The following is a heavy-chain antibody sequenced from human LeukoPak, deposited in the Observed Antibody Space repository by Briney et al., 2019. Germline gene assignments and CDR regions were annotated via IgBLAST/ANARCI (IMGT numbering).Heavy chain of an antibody. CDR3: ARHSVVTPYYDFWSGPDV. J-gene: IGHJ6*04. V-gene: IGHV4-59*08. D-gene: IGHD3-3*01. Sequence: SETLSLTCTVSGGSISSYYWSWIRQPPGKGLEWIGYIYYSGSTNYNPSLKSRVTISVDTSKNQFSLKLSSVTAADTAVYYCARHSVVTPYYDFWSGPDVWGKGTTVTVSS. CDR2: IYYSGST. CDR1: GGSISSYY.